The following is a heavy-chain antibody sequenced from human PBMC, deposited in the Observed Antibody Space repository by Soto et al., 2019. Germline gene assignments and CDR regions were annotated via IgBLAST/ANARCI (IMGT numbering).Heavy chain of an antibody. D-gene: IGHD4-17*01. V-gene: IGHV4-31*03. J-gene: IGHJ1*01. CDR3: ARSPPSNYGGKWRFQH. CDR1: GGSISSGGYY. CDR2: IYYSGST. Sequence: SETLSXTCTVSGGSISSGGYYWSWIRQHPGKGLEWIGYIYYSGSTYYNPSLKSRVTISVDTSKNQFSLKLSSVTAADTAVYYCARSPPSNYGGKWRFQHWGQGTLVTVSS.